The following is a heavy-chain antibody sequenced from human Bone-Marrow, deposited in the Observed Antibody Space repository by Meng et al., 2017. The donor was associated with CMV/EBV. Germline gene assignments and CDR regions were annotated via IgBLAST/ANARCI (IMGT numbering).Heavy chain of an antibody. V-gene: IGHV4-39*07. CDR3: ARDIVWLRGLDY. CDR1: GGSISSSSYY. Sequence: GSLRLSCTVSGGSISSSSYYWGWIRQPPGKGLEWIGSIYYSGSTYYNPSLKSRVTISVDTSKNQFSLKLSSATAADTAVYYCARDIVWLRGLDYWGQGTLVTVSS. CDR2: IYYSGST. J-gene: IGHJ4*02. D-gene: IGHD5-12*01.